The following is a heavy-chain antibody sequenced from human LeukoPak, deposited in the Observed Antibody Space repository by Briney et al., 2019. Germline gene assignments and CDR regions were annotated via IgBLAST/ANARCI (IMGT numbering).Heavy chain of an antibody. J-gene: IGHJ5*02. CDR3: ARSPHNSAWYEKWFDP. CDR1: GGSISTYY. D-gene: IGHD6-19*01. V-gene: IGHV4-4*08. Sequence: ASETLSLTCTVSGGSISTYYWSWIRQSPGKGLERIADISASGGTNYNPSLESRVTVSIDSSKNQFSLKLSSVTAADTAVFYCARSPHNSAWYEKWFDPWGQGTLVTVSS. CDR2: ISASGGT.